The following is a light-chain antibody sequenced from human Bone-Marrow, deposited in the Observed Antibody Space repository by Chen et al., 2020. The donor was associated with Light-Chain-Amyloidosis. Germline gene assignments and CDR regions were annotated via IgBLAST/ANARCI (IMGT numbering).Light chain of an antibody. CDR3: QSADSSGTYEVI. Sequence: SYELTQPPSVSVSPGQTARITCSADDLPTKYAYWYQQKPGQAPVLVIHRATERPSGISERFSGSSSGTPATLTISRVQTEDEAYYHCQSADSSGTYEVIFGGGTKLTVL. CDR1: DLPTKY. V-gene: IGLV3-25*03. J-gene: IGLJ2*01. CDR2: RAT.